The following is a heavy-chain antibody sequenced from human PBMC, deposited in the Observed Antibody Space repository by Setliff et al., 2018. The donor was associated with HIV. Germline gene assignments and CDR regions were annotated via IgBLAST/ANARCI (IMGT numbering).Heavy chain of an antibody. V-gene: IGHV1-46*01. J-gene: IGHJ4*02. Sequence: GASVKVSCKASGHSFTTYFLHWVRQAPGQGLEWMGMINPSGGEPSYAQRFQGRVTMTRDTSTSTVFMDLSSLSFEDPAVYYCAVDGSPTYYFDYWGQGTPVTVSS. CDR1: GHSFTTYF. CDR2: INPSGGEP. CDR3: AVDGSPTYYFDY. D-gene: IGHD6-13*01.